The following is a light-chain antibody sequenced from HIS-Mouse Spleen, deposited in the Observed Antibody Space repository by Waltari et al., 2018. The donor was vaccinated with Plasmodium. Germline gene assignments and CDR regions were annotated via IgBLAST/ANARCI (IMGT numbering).Light chain of an antibody. J-gene: IGLJ2*01. Sequence: QSALTQPPSASGSPGQSVPIPCPGPSSDVGGYNSVSWYQQPPGKAPKLMIYEVSKRPSGVPDRFSGSKSGNTASLTVSGLQAEDEADYYCSSYAGSNNLVFGGGTKLTVL. CDR2: EVS. CDR1: SSDVGGYNS. CDR3: SSYAGSNNLV. V-gene: IGLV2-8*01.